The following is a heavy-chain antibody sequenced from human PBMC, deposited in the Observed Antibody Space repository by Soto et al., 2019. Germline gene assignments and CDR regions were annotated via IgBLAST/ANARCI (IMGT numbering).Heavy chain of an antibody. Sequence: GASVKVSCTASGYTFSSYYMHWVRQAPGQGLEWMGIINPSGGSTSYAQKFQGRVTMTRDTSTSTVYMELSSLRSEDTAVYYCARESYDSSGYSTNYYYYGMDVWGQGTTVTVSS. D-gene: IGHD3-22*01. CDR1: GYTFSSYY. V-gene: IGHV1-46*01. CDR3: ARESYDSSGYSTNYYYYGMDV. J-gene: IGHJ6*02. CDR2: INPSGGST.